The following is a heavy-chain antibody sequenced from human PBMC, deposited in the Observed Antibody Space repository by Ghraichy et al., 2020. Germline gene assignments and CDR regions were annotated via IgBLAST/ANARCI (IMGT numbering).Heavy chain of an antibody. Sequence: GGSLRLSCAASGFTFSSYAMSWVRQAPGKGLEWVSAISSSGTITYYADSVKGRFTISRDNSRDTLYLQVNSLRAEDTAVDYCAKALWRQQWPGSDYWGQGTLVTVSS. D-gene: IGHD6-19*01. V-gene: IGHV3-23*01. J-gene: IGHJ4*02. CDR1: GFTFSSYA. CDR3: AKALWRQQWPGSDY. CDR2: ISSSGTIT.